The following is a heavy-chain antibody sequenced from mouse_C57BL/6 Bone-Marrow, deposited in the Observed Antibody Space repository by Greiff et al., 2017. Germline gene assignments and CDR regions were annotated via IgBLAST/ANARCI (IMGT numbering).Heavy chain of an antibody. D-gene: IGHD1-1*01. CDR2: IWRGGST. Sequence: QVQLKESGPGLVQPSQSLSITCTVSGFSLTSYGVHWVRQSPGKGLEWLGVIWRGGSTDYNAAFMSRLSITKDNSKSQVFFKMNSLQADDTAIYNCAKNRGGSSPYFDYWGQGTTLTVSS. CDR1: GFSLTSYG. V-gene: IGHV2-5*01. CDR3: AKNRGGSSPYFDY. J-gene: IGHJ2*01.